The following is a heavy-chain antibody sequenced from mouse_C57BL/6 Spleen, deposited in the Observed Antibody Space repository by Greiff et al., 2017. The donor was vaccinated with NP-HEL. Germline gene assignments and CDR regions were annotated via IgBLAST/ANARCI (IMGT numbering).Heavy chain of an antibody. J-gene: IGHJ4*01. CDR3: AHFNWDYYAMDY. CDR1: GFNIKDYY. V-gene: IGHV14-2*01. Sequence: EVQLQQSGAELVKPGASVKLSCTASGFNIKDYYMHWVKQRTEEGLEWIGRIDPEDGETKYAPKFQGKATITADTSTNTAYLQLSRLTSEDTADYYWAHFNWDYYAMDYWGQGTSVTVSS. CDR2: IDPEDGET. D-gene: IGHD4-1*02.